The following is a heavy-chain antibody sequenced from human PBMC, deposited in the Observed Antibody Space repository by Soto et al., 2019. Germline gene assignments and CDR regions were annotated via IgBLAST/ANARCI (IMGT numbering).Heavy chain of an antibody. CDR3: ATIRVRGGPLRFED. J-gene: IGHJ4*01. CDR1: GGLFSVFS. CDR2: VLPITGST. Sequence: QVQLVQSGAEVKKPGSSVKVSCKTSGGLFSVFSFNWVRQAPGQGLEWMGGVLPITGSTDYAQKFQGRLTITADRSTSTIYMELSRLTSDDTANYYCATIRVRGGPLRFEDGGQGTQISVSS. D-gene: IGHD5-12*01. V-gene: IGHV1-69*06.